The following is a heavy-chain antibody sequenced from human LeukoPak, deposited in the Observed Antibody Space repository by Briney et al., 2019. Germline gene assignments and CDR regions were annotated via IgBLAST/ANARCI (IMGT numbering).Heavy chain of an antibody. D-gene: IGHD3-10*01. CDR3: ARDLFGYGSVDY. Sequence: SETLSLTCTVSGGSISSSSYYWGWIRQPPGKGLEWIGSIYYSGSTYYNPSLKSRVTISVDTSKNQFSLKLTSVTAADTAVYYCARDLFGYGSVDYWGQGTLVTVSS. J-gene: IGHJ4*02. CDR1: GGSISSSSYY. CDR2: IYYSGST. V-gene: IGHV4-39*07.